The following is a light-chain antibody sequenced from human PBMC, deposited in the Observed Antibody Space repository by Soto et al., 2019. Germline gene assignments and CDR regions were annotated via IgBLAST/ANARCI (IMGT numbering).Light chain of an antibody. Sequence: EIVLTQSPGTLSLSPGEGAALSCRASQSISSGSVAWYQQKPGQAPRLLIFAASSRATGIPARFSGSASGTDFTLTISRLEPEDFAVYYCQQYDTSMLIFGGGTKVEI. CDR1: QSISSGS. CDR3: QQYDTSMLI. V-gene: IGKV3-20*01. J-gene: IGKJ4*01. CDR2: AAS.